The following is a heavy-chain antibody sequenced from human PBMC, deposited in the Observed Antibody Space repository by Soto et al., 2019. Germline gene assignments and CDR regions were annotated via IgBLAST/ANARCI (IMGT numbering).Heavy chain of an antibody. CDR3: ARVLRRGNSGYEDY. V-gene: IGHV4-30-4*01. D-gene: IGHD5-12*01. CDR1: GGSISSGDYY. CDR2: IFYSGST. Sequence: QVQLQESGPGLVKPSQTLSLTCTVSGGSISSGDYYWSWIRQPPGKGLEWMGYIFYSGSTYHNPSLQSRLAISIDTSKNQFSLRLSSVTAADTAVYYCARVLRRGNSGYEDYWGQGTLVTVSS. J-gene: IGHJ4*02.